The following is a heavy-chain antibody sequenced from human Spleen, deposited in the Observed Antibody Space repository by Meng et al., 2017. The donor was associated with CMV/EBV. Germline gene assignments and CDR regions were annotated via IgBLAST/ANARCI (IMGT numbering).Heavy chain of an antibody. D-gene: IGHD6-13*01. Sequence: GESLKISCAASGFTFSSYWMSWVRQAPGKGLEWVANIKQDGSEKYYVDSVKGRFTISRDDAKNSLYLQMNSLRAEDTAVYYCTTDLESSSWYWYFDLWGRGTLVTVSS. CDR2: IKQDGSEK. CDR1: GFTFSSYW. V-gene: IGHV3-7*01. CDR3: TTDLESSSWYWYFDL. J-gene: IGHJ2*01.